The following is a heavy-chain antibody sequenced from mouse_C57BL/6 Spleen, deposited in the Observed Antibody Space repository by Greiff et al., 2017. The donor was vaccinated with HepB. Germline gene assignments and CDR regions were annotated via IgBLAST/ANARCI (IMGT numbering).Heavy chain of an antibody. CDR2: IYPGSGST. CDR3: ARENFYYDSSPAMDY. Sequence: QVQLKQPGAELVKPGASVKMSCKASGYTFTSYWITWVKQRPGQGLEWIGDIYPGSGSTNYNEKFKSKATLTVDTSSSTAYMQLSSLTSEDSAVYYCARENFYYDSSPAMDYWGQGTSVTVSS. V-gene: IGHV1-55*01. CDR1: GYTFTSYW. D-gene: IGHD1-1*01. J-gene: IGHJ4*01.